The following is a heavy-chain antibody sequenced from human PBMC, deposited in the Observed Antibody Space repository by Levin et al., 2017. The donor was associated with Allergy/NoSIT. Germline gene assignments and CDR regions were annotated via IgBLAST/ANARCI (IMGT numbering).Heavy chain of an antibody. D-gene: IGHD2-2*03. CDR1: GGSIRGGGYH. V-gene: IGHV4-31*03. J-gene: IGHJ4*02. CDR2: IYYSGST. Sequence: SPTLSLTCTVSGGSIRGGGYHWPWIRHHPEKGLEWIGYIYYSGSTFYNPSLKSRLMISVDTSKNQFSLNVSPVTAADTAVYYCAREDGSTFDFWGQGALVTVAS. CDR3: AREDGSTFDF.